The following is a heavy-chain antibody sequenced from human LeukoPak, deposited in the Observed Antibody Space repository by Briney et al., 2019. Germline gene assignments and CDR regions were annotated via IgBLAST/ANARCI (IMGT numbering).Heavy chain of an antibody. CDR2: IYYSGST. CDR1: GGSISANSYY. V-gene: IGHV4-39*01. D-gene: IGHD6-19*01. CDR3: ARQTSSGPFDY. J-gene: IGHJ4*02. Sequence: PSETLSLTCTVSGGSISANSYYWGWIRQPPGKGLEWIGSIYYSGSTYYNPSLKSRVTISVDTSKNQFSLKLSSVTAADTAVYYCARQTSSGPFDYWGQGTLVTVSS.